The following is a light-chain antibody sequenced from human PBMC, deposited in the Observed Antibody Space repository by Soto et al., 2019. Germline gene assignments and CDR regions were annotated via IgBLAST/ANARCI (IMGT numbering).Light chain of an antibody. CDR3: QQYNSYRT. J-gene: IGKJ1*01. CDR2: AAS. Sequence: IQMTQSPSSLSASVGDRLSITCRASQVITNDLGWYQQKPGKAPKRLIYAASTLQSGFPSRFSGSGSGTEFTLTISSLQPDDFATYYCQQYNSYRTFGQGTKVDIK. V-gene: IGKV1-17*01. CDR1: QVITND.